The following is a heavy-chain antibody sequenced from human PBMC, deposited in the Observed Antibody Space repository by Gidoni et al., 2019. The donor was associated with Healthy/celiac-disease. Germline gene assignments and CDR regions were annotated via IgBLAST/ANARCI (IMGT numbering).Heavy chain of an antibody. Sequence: EVQLLESGGGLVQPGGSLRLSCAASGFTFSSYAMSWVRQAPGKGLEWVSAISGSGGSTYYADSVKGRFTISRDNSKNTLYLQMNSLRAEDTAVYYCARAVAGTHYFDYWGQGTLVTVSS. V-gene: IGHV3-23*01. CDR3: ARAVAGTHYFDY. CDR2: ISGSGGST. CDR1: GFTFSSYA. D-gene: IGHD6-19*01. J-gene: IGHJ4*02.